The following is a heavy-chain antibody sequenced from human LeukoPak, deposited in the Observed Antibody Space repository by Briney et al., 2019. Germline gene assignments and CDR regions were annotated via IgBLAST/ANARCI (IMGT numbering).Heavy chain of an antibody. CDR1: GGTFSSYA. D-gene: IGHD2-2*02. CDR2: INPSGGST. CDR3: ARVGYCSSTSCYRPFDY. V-gene: IGHV1-46*01. J-gene: IGHJ4*02. Sequence: SSVKVSCKASGGTFSSYAISWVRQAPGQGLEWMGIINPSGGSTSYAQKFQGRVTMTRDTSTSTVYMELSSLRSEDTAVYYCARVGYCSSTSCYRPFDYWGQGTLVTVSS.